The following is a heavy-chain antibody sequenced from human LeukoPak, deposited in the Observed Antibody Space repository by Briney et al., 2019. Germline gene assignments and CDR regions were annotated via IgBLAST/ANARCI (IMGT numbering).Heavy chain of an antibody. Sequence: PSETLSLTCTVSGGSISSGGYYWSWIRQPPGKGLEWIGYIYHSGSTYYNPSLKSRVTISVDRSKNQFSLKLSSVTAADTAVYYCAREGDGITGTAVDYWGQGALVTVSS. V-gene: IGHV4-30-2*01. D-gene: IGHD1-20*01. CDR3: AREGDGITGTAVDY. CDR2: IYHSGST. J-gene: IGHJ4*02. CDR1: GGSISSGGYY.